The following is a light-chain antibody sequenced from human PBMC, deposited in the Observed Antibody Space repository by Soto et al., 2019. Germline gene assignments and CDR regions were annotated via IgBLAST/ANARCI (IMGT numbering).Light chain of an antibody. V-gene: IGLV2-14*01. CDR2: DVS. CDR1: SSDVGGYNY. Sequence: QSALTQPASVSGSPGQSITISCTGTSSDVGGYNYVSWYQQHPGKAPKFMIYDVSNRPSGVSNRFSGSKSDNTASLTISGLQAEDEADYYCSSYPTSNTRQIVFGTGTKLTVL. J-gene: IGLJ1*01. CDR3: SSYPTSNTRQIV.